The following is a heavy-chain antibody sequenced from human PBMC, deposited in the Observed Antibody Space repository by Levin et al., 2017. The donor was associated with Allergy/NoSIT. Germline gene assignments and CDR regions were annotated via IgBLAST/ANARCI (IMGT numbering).Heavy chain of an antibody. CDR1: GYTFTKYA. D-gene: IGHD3-3*01. CDR3: ARDLRRIFGVVIIGGWFDP. J-gene: IGHJ5*02. CDR2: INTGNGKT. V-gene: IGHV1-3*04. Sequence: EASVKVSCKASGYTFTKYAMHWVRQAPGQRLEWMGWINTGNGKTKFSQKFQGRVTITRDTSASTAYMELSSLRSEDTAVYYCARDLRRIFGVVIIGGWFDPWGQGTLVTVSS.